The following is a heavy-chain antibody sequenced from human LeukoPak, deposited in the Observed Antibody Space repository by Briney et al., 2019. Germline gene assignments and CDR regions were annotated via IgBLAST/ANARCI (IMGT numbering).Heavy chain of an antibody. CDR3: ARGIRMDIVAVPAAPLYNWFDP. CDR2: IYYTGST. CDR1: GGSISSSIYY. V-gene: IGHV4-39*07. J-gene: IGHJ5*02. D-gene: IGHD2-2*03. Sequence: SETLSLSCSVSGGSISSSIYYWGWIRQPPGKGPEWIGSIYYTGSTYNNPSLKSRVTISVDTSKNQFSLKVRSVTAADTAVYYCARGIRMDIVAVPAAPLYNWFDPWGQGTLVTVSS.